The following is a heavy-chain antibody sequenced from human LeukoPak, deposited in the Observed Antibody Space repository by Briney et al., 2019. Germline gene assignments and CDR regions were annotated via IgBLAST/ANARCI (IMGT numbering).Heavy chain of an antibody. CDR2: ISTSGGLSSV. CDR1: GFIFSSFS. D-gene: IGHD3-10*01. V-gene: IGHV3-21*01. J-gene: IGHJ4*02. CDR3: ASELLWFGEFNRIDY. Sequence: PGGSLRLSCAASGFIFSSFSVNWVRQAPGKGLEWVSSISTSGGLSSVYYADSVKGRFTISRDNAKNSLFLQMNSLGAEDTAVYYCASELLWFGEFNRIDYWGQGTLVTVSS.